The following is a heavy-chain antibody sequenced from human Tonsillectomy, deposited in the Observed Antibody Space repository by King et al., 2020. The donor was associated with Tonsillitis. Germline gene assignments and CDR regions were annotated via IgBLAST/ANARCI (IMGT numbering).Heavy chain of an antibody. J-gene: IGHJ6*02. D-gene: IGHD2-8*02. CDR3: ARARGGVDYYGVDV. CDR2: IYYTGST. V-gene: IGHV4-31*03. Sequence: QLQESGPGLVKPSQTLSLNCTVSGDSISSGSYFWSWIRQHPGKGLEWIGYIYYTGSTYYNPSLQSRLTISVDMSTNQFSLKLSSVTTADTAVYYCARARGGVDYYGVDVGGQGTKVTVSS. CDR1: GDSISSGSYF.